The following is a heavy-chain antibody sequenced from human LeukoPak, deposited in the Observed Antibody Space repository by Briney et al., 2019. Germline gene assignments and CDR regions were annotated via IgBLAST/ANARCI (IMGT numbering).Heavy chain of an antibody. CDR2: ISSSSSYI. CDR3: ARVDYGGNSDGMDV. Sequence: GGSLRLSCAASGFTFSSYSMNWVRQAPGKGLEWVSSISSSSSYIYYADSVKGRFTISRDNAKNSLYLQMNSLRAEDTAAYYCARVDYGGNSDGMDVWGQGTTVTVSS. CDR1: GFTFSSYS. J-gene: IGHJ6*02. V-gene: IGHV3-21*01. D-gene: IGHD4-23*01.